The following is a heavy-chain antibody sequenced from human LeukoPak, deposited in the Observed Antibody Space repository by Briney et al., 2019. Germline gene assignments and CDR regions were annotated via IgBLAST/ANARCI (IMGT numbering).Heavy chain of an antibody. V-gene: IGHV4-61*02. CDR2: IYTSGST. CDR1: GGSISSGSYY. CDR3: ARARIVVPEGWFDP. D-gene: IGHD2-2*01. J-gene: IGHJ5*02. Sequence: SQTLSLTCTASGGSISSGSYYWSWIRQPAGKGLEWIGRIYTSGSTNYNPSLKSRVTISVDTSKNQFSLKLSSVTAADTAVYYCARARIVVPEGWFDPSGQGTLVTVSS.